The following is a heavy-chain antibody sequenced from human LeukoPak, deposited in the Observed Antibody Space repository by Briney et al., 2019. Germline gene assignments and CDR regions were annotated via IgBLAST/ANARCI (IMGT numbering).Heavy chain of an antibody. CDR2: IKQDGGGE. CDR3: ARDLYFNRWYGNWFDP. D-gene: IGHD6-13*01. J-gene: IGHJ5*02. Sequence: TGGSLRLSCAASGFTFSNYWMTWVRQPPGKGLEWVANIKQDGGGEYYVVDSVKGRFTISRDNAKNSLYLQMNSLRAEDTAVYYCARDLYFNRWYGNWFDPWGQGTLVTVSS. V-gene: IGHV3-7*01. CDR1: GFTFSNYW.